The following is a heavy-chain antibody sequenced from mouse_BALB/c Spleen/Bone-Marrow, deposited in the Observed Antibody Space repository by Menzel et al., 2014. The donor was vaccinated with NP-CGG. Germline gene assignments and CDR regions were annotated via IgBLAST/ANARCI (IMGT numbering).Heavy chain of an antibody. J-gene: IGHJ2*01. Sequence: VQLQQSGAELVRPGVSVKISCKGSGYTFTDYAMHWVKQSHAKSPEWIGVISTYYGDASYNQKFKGKATMTVDKSSSTAYMELARLTSEDSAIYYCARESIYYYGSTLDYWGQGTTLTVSS. CDR3: ARESIYYYGSTLDY. D-gene: IGHD1-1*01. CDR1: GYTFTDYA. CDR2: ISTYYGDA. V-gene: IGHV1S137*01.